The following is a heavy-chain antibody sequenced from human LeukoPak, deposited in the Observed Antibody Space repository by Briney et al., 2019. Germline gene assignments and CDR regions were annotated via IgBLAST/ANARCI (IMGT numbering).Heavy chain of an antibody. CDR3: ARSRVQDSSGYWAHDAFDI. J-gene: IGHJ3*02. CDR2: ISSNGGST. V-gene: IGHV3-64*01. D-gene: IGHD3-22*01. Sequence: GGSLRLSCAASGFTFSSYAMHWVRQAPGKGLEYVSAISSNGGSTYYANSVKGRFTISRDNSKNTQYLQMGSLRAEDMAVYYCARSRVQDSSGYWAHDAFDIWGQGTMVTVSS. CDR1: GFTFSSYA.